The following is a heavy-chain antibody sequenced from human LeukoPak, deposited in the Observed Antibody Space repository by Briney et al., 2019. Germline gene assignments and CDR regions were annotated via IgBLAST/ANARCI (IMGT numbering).Heavy chain of an antibody. D-gene: IGHD3-10*01. J-gene: IGHJ4*02. CDR3: ARESYYYGSGSYDDFDY. Sequence: ASVKVSCKASGYTFTSYGISCVRQAPGQGLEWMGWISAYNGNTNYAQKLQGRVTMTTDTSTSTAYMELRSLRSDDTAVYHCARESYYYGSGSYDDFDYWGQGTLVTVSS. CDR1: GYTFTSYG. CDR2: ISAYNGNT. V-gene: IGHV1-18*04.